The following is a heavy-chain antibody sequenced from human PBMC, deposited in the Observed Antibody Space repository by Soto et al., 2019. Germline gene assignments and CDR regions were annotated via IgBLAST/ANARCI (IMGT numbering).Heavy chain of an antibody. V-gene: IGHV1-18*04. J-gene: IGHJ5*02. CDR1: GYTFLRYG. Sequence: QVQLVPSGSEVKQPGASVKFSCKASGYTFLRYGFTWVRHAPGQGLEWTGRINVDNGETKYPQKIQGRVTMTTDTSTSTVYMELRRLTSDDQAVYYCARWISGGYSDWFDPLGHGTLVTVSS. D-gene: IGHD1-26*01. CDR2: INVDNGET. CDR3: ARWISGGYSDWFDP.